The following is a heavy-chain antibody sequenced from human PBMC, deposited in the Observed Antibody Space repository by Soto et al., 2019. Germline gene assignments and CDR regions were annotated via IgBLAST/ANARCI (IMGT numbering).Heavy chain of an antibody. CDR1: GGSVSSGSYY. CDR3: ARPLYSYGPMDV. V-gene: IGHV4-61*01. CDR2: IYYGGST. D-gene: IGHD5-18*01. J-gene: IGHJ6*02. Sequence: QVQLQESGPGLVKPSETLSLTCTVSGGSVSSGSYYWSWIRQPPGKGLEWIGYIYYGGSTNYNPSLKSRVTISVDTSKNQFSLKLSSVTAADTAVYYCARPLYSYGPMDVWGQGTTVTVSS.